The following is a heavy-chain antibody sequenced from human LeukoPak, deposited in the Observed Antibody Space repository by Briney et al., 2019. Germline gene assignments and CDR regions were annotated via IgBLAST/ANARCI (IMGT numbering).Heavy chain of an antibody. D-gene: IGHD2-21*01. J-gene: IGHJ4*02. V-gene: IGHV3-21*01. Sequence: PGGSLRLSCTGSGFTFSSYTLHWVRQAPGKELEWVSSISSSGTFVFYADSVTGRFTISRDNAGKFLYLQMDSLRAEDTAVYYCATLGCAGENCPRAGRALGGYWGQGTLVTVSS. CDR1: GFTFSSYT. CDR2: ISSSGTFV. CDR3: ATLGCAGENCPRAGRALGGY.